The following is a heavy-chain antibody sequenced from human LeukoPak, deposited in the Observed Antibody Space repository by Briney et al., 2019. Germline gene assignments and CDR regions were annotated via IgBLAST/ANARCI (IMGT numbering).Heavy chain of an antibody. J-gene: IGHJ4*02. CDR3: ARGAMATTPFFDY. CDR2: IYSSGAT. CDR1: GGSVSSGNYY. V-gene: IGHV4-61*01. D-gene: IGHD5-24*01. Sequence: SETLSLTCTVSGGSVSSGNYYWNWIRQTPGKGLEWIGFIYSSGATNYNPSLKSRVTISLDTSKNQFSLKLTSLTAADTAVYYCARGAMATTPFFDYWGQGTLVTVSS.